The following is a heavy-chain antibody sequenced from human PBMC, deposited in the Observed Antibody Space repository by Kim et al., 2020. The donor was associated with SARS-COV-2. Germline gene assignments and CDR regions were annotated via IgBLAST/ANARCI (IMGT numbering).Heavy chain of an antibody. CDR3: ARVGKVLLFGELLEDSY. Sequence: GGSLRLSCAASGFTFSSYAMHWVRQAPGKGLEWVAVISYDGSNKYYADSVKGRFTISRDNSKNTLYLQMNSLRAEDTAVYYCARVGKVLLFGELLEDSY. V-gene: IGHV3-30*04. CDR1: GFTFSSYA. J-gene: IGHJ4*03. CDR2: ISYDGSNK. D-gene: IGHD3-10*01.